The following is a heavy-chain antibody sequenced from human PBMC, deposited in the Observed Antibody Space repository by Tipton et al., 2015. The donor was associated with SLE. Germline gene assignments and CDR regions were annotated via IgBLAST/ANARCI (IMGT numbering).Heavy chain of an antibody. D-gene: IGHD6-19*01. CDR2: ISSNGGST. J-gene: IGHJ4*02. V-gene: IGHV3-64*01. CDR1: GFTFSSYA. Sequence: SLRLSCAASGFTFSSYAMHWVRQAPGKGLEYVSAISSNGGSTYYANSVKGRFTISRDNSKNTLYLQMGSLRAEDMAVYYCARSPGYSSGWYENWGQGTLVTVSS. CDR3: ARSPGYSSGWYEN.